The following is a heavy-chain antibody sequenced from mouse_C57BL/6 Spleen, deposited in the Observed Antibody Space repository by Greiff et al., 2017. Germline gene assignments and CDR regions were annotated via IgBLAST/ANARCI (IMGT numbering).Heavy chain of an antibody. CDR1: GFTFSSYA. V-gene: IGHV5-4*01. D-gene: IGHD1-1*01. Sequence: EVKLVESGGGLVKPGGSLKLSCAASGFTFSSYAMSWVRQTPEKRLEWVATISDGGSYTYYPDNVKGRFTISRDNAKNNLYLQMSHLKSEDTAMYYCARETVVATGLDYWGQGTTLTVSS. CDR3: ARETVVATGLDY. CDR2: ISDGGSYT. J-gene: IGHJ2*01.